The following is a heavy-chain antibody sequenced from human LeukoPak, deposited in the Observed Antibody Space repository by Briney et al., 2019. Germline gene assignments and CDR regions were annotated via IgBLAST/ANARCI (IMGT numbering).Heavy chain of an antibody. V-gene: IGHV4-39*07. CDR1: GGSISSFGYY. J-gene: IGHJ2*01. CDR3: ARALVRATMVWYFDL. CDR2: IYYTGST. Sequence: SETLSLTCTVSGGSISSFGYYWGWIRQPPGKGLEWIGSIYYTGSTYYNPSLKSRVTISADTPKNQFSLNLSSVTAADTAVYYCARALVRATMVWYFDLWGRGTLVTVSS. D-gene: IGHD5-12*01.